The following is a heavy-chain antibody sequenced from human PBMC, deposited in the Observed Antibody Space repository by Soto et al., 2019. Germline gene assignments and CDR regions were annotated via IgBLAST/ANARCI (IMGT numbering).Heavy chain of an antibody. CDR1: GGSFSGYY. CDR3: AMGFNTDAAQERGWFDP. V-gene: IGHV4-34*01. J-gene: IGHJ5*02. D-gene: IGHD1-26*01. Sequence: QVQLQQWGAGLLKPSETLSLTCAVYGGSFSGYYWSWIRQPPGKGLEWIGEINHSGSTNYNPSLKSRVTISVDTSKNQFSLKLSSVTAADTAVYYCAMGFNTDAAQERGWFDPWGQGTLVTVSS. CDR2: INHSGST.